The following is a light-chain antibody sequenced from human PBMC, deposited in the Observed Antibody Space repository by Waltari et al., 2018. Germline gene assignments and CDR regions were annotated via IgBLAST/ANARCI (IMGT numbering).Light chain of an antibody. J-gene: IGKJ1*01. CDR1: QGISSY. CDR2: AAS. V-gene: IGKV1-8*01. Sequence: AIRITQSPSSLSASTGDRVTITCRASQGISSYLAWYQQKPGKAPKPLIYAASTLQSGVPSRFSGSGSGTDFSLTISCLQSEDFATYYCQHYYSYPRTFGQGTKVEIK. CDR3: QHYYSYPRT.